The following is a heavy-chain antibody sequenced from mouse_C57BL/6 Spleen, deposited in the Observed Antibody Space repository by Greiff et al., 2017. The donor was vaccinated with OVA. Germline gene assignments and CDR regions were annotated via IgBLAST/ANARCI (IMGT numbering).Heavy chain of an antibody. Sequence: QVQLKQSGAELVKPGASVKLSCKASGYTFTEYTIHWVKQRPGQGLEWIGWVYPGSGSIKYNEKFKDKATLTADTSSSTVYMELSRLTSEDAAVYFCARHEGFYDSFAYWGQGTLVTVAA. D-gene: IGHD2-4*01. V-gene: IGHV1-62-2*01. J-gene: IGHJ3*01. CDR3: ARHEGFYDSFAY. CDR2: VYPGSGSI. CDR1: GYTFTEYT.